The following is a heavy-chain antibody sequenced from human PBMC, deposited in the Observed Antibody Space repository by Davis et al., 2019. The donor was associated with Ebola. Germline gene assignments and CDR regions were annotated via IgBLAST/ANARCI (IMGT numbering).Heavy chain of an antibody. D-gene: IGHD2-2*01. J-gene: IGHJ6*02. CDR3: ARGWGYCSSTSCYSLYYGMDV. Sequence: SETLSLTCAVSGDSISSYYWSWIRQPPGKELEWMGCIYYSGSTNYNPSLESRVTISVDTSKNQFSLKLSSVTAADTAVYYCARGWGYCSSTSCYSLYYGMDVWGQGTTVTVSS. CDR1: GDSISSYY. V-gene: IGHV4-59*12. CDR2: IYYSGST.